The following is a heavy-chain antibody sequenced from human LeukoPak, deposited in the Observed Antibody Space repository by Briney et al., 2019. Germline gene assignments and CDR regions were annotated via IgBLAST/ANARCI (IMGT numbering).Heavy chain of an antibody. D-gene: IGHD2-15*01. CDR1: GGSVSSSSYY. CDR2: IYFSETT. Sequence: SETLSLTCTVSGGSVSSSSYYWGWVRQPPGKGLEWVGAIYFSETTYYNPSLKSRITISLDTSKNQFSLKLSSVTAADTAVYYCVRQVADYFYYYMDVWGKGTTVTVTS. V-gene: IGHV4-39*01. CDR3: VRQVADYFYYYMDV. J-gene: IGHJ6*03.